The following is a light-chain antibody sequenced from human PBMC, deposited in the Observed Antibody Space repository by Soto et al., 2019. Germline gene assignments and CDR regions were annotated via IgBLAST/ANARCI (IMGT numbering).Light chain of an antibody. V-gene: IGKV3-20*01. CDR3: QQYGSSPRT. CDR2: GAS. J-gene: IGKJ4*01. CDR1: QSVSSY. Sequence: EIVLTQSPATLSLSPGERATLSCRASQSVSSYFAWYQQKPGQAPRLLIYGASSRATGIPDRFSGSGSGTDFTLTISRLEPEDFAVYYCQQYGSSPRTFGGGTKVDI.